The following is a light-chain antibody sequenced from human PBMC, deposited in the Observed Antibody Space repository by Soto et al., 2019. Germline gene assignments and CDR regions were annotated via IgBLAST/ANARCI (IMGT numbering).Light chain of an antibody. CDR3: QQYYSTPYT. J-gene: IGKJ2*01. V-gene: IGKV4-1*01. Sequence: DIVMTQCPDSLALSLGERATINCKSSQSVLYSSNNKNYLAWYQQKPGQPPKLLIYWASTRESGVPDRFSGSGSGTDVTLTISSLQAEDVAVYYCQQYYSTPYTFGQGTKLEIK. CDR1: QSVLYSSNNKNY. CDR2: WAS.